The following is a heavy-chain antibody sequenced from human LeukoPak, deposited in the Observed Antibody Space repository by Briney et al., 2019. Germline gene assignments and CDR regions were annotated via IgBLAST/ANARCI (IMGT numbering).Heavy chain of an antibody. J-gene: IGHJ4*02. CDR2: ISSNGGST. V-gene: IGHV3-64*01. Sequence: GGSLRLSCAASGFTFSSYAMHWVRQAPGKGLEYVSAISSNGGSTYYANSVKGRFTISRDNSKNTLYLQMNSLRAEDTAVYYCAKDGTTVTTFDYWGQGTLVTVSS. D-gene: IGHD4-17*01. CDR1: GFTFSSYA. CDR3: AKDGTTVTTFDY.